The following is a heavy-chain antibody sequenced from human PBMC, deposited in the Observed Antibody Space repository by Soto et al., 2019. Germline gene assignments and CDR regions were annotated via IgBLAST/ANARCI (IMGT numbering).Heavy chain of an antibody. D-gene: IGHD6-6*01. Sequence: GGSLRLSCAASGFTFSSYAMHWVRQAPGKGLEWVAVISYDGSNKYYADSVKGRFTISRDNSKNTLYLQMNSLRAEDTAVYYCARGVQEQLRRLGVYYFDYWGQGTLVTVSS. J-gene: IGHJ4*02. CDR3: ARGVQEQLRRLGVYYFDY. V-gene: IGHV3-30-3*01. CDR2: ISYDGSNK. CDR1: GFTFSSYA.